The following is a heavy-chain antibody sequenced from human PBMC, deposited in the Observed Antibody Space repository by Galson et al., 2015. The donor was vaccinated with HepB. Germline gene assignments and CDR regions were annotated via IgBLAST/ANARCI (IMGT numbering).Heavy chain of an antibody. CDR2: ISYDGSNK. V-gene: IGHV3-30*18. J-gene: IGHJ2*01. D-gene: IGHD2-2*01. Sequence: SLRLSCAASGFTFSSYGMHWVRQAPGKGLEWVAVISYDGSNKYYADSVKGRFTISRDNSKNTLYLQMNSLRAEDTAVYYCAKDLGYCSSTSCSHGYFDLWGRGTLVTVSS. CDR3: AKDLGYCSSTSCSHGYFDL. CDR1: GFTFSSYG.